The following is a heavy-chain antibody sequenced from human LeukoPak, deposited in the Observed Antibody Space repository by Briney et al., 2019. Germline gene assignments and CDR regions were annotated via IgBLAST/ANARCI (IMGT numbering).Heavy chain of an antibody. CDR3: ARDHNWAFDY. V-gene: IGHV3-48*02. CDR2: FSSTTGAI. D-gene: IGHD1-20*01. J-gene: IGHJ4*02. Sequence: GGSLRLSCAASGFTFSSYSMNWVRQAPGKGLEWLSYFSSTTGAIYYADSVKGRFTISRDNAKNPLYLQMNSLRDEDTAVYYCARDHNWAFDYWGQGTLVTVSS. CDR1: GFTFSSYS.